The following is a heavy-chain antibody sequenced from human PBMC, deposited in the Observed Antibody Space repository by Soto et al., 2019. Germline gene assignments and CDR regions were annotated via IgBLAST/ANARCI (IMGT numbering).Heavy chain of an antibody. CDR3: ARTFGVVKVDYYYGMDV. J-gene: IGHJ6*02. CDR1: GGSISSGGYS. D-gene: IGHD3-3*01. CDR2: IYHSGST. V-gene: IGHV4-30-2*01. Sequence: QLQLQESGSGLVKPSQTLSLTCAVSGGSISSGGYSWSWIRQPPGKGLEWIGYIYHSGSTYYNPSLKSRVTISVDRSMNQFSLKLRSVTAADTAVYYCARTFGVVKVDYYYGMDVWGQGTTVTVSS.